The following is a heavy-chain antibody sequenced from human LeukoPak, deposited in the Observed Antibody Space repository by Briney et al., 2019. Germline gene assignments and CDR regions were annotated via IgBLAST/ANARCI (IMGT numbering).Heavy chain of an antibody. J-gene: IGHJ4*02. CDR3: ARGMVRGILKSDY. D-gene: IGHD3-10*01. Sequence: GGSLRLSCAASGFTFSNYNMNWVRQAPGKGLEWVSHISSSSSTIFYADSVKGRFTVSRDNAKNSLYLQMNSLRDEDTAVYYCARGMVRGILKSDYWGQGTLVTVSS. V-gene: IGHV3-48*02. CDR1: GFTFSNYN. CDR2: ISSSSSTI.